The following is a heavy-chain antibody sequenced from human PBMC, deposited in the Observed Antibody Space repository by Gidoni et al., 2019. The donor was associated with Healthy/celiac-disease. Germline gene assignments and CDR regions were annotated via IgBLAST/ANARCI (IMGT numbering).Heavy chain of an antibody. D-gene: IGHD6-13*01. J-gene: IGHJ4*02. Sequence: QVQLQESGPGLVKPSQTLSLTCTVSGGSISRGGYYWSWIRQHPGKGLEWIGYIYYSGSTYYNPSLKSRVTISVDTSKNQFSLKLSSVTAADTAVYYCARDAGPAGTVDYWGQGTLVTVSS. CDR1: GGSISRGGYY. V-gene: IGHV4-31*03. CDR2: IYYSGST. CDR3: ARDAGPAGTVDY.